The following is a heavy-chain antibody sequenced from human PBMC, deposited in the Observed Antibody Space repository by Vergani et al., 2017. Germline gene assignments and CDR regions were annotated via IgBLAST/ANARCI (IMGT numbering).Heavy chain of an antibody. V-gene: IGHV7-4-1*02. CDR2: INTNTGNP. CDR1: GYTFTSYA. CDR3: ARGGEGCTQSYYYYGMDL. Sequence: QVQLVQSGSELKKPGASVKVSCKASGYTFTSYAMSWVRQAPGQGLEWMGWINTNTGNPKYAQGFTGRFIFTVDTSVSTAYLQLSSLTAEDTAVYYCARGGEGCTQSYYYYGMDLWGQGTTVTVSS. D-gene: IGHD3-10*01. J-gene: IGHJ6*02.